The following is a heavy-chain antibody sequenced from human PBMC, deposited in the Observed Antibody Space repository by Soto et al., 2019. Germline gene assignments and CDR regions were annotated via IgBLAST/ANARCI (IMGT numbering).Heavy chain of an antibody. Sequence: QVLLVQSGAEVKKPGASVKVSCKASGYKFTDYYIHWVRQAPGHGPEWMGWVNPKRGDAVYAQKFQGWVTMTRDTASTTAYMEMNKLNSDDSAIYYCARDPGITGRFWYFDLWGHGTLITVSS. J-gene: IGHJ2*01. D-gene: IGHD3-3*01. CDR3: ARDPGITGRFWYFDL. V-gene: IGHV1-2*04. CDR1: GYKFTDYY. CDR2: VNPKRGDA.